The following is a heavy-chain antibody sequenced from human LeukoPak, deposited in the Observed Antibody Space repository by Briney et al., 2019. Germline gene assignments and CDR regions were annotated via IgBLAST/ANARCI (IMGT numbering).Heavy chain of an antibody. CDR1: GFTFSSCW. CDR2: IKQDGSEN. V-gene: IGHV3-7*01. D-gene: IGHD2-8*01. Sequence: GGSLRLSCAASGFTFSSCWMSWVRQAPGKGLEWVANIKQDGSENYYVDSVKGRFTISRDNAKNSLYLQMNSLRAEDTAVYYCARRMDYFDYWGQGTLVTVS. CDR3: ARRMDYFDY. J-gene: IGHJ4*02.